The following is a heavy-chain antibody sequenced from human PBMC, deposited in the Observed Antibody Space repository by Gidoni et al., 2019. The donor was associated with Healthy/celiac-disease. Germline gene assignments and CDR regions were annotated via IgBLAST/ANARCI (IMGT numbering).Heavy chain of an antibody. D-gene: IGHD6-19*01. CDR1: GFTFSSYA. Sequence: EVQLLESGDGLVQPGGSLRLSCAASGFTFSSYAMSWVRPAPGKGLGWVSAISGSGGSTYYADSVKGRFTISRDNSKNTLYLQMNSLRAEDTAVYYCAKDSRAVAVLNWFDPWGQGTLVTVSS. CDR3: AKDSRAVAVLNWFDP. J-gene: IGHJ5*02. V-gene: IGHV3-23*01. CDR2: ISGSGGST.